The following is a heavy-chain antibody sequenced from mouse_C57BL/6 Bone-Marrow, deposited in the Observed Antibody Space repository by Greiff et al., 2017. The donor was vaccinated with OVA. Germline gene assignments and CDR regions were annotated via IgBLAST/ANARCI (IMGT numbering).Heavy chain of an antibody. J-gene: IGHJ2*01. CDR3: TLCFITTVVATRDY. V-gene: IGHV14-4*01. D-gene: IGHD1-1*01. CDR2: IDPENGDT. Sequence: EVKLVESGAELVRPGASVKLSCTASGFNIKDDYMHWVKQRPEQGLEWIGWIDPENGDTEYASKFQGKATITADTSSNTAYLQLSSLTSEDTAVYYCTLCFITTVVATRDYWGQGTTLTVSS. CDR1: GFNIKDDY.